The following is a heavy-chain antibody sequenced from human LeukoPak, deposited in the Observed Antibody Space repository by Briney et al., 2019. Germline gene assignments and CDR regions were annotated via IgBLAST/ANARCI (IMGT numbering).Heavy chain of an antibody. V-gene: IGHV1-18*01. CDR1: GYTFTSYG. Sequence: ASVKVSCKASGYTFTSYGICWVRQAPGQGLEWMGWISAYNGNTNYAQRLQGRVIMTTDTSTSTAYMELRSLRSDDTAVYYCAGGGPYNGFDPWGQGTLVTVSS. CDR2: ISAYNGNT. J-gene: IGHJ5*02. CDR3: AGGGPYNGFDP. D-gene: IGHD3-16*01.